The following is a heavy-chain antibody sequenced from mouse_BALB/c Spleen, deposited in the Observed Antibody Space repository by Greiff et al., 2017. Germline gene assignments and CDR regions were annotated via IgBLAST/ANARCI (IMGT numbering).Heavy chain of an antibody. CDR2: INPSSGYT. Sequence: QVQLQQSAAELARPGASVKMSCKASGYTFTSYTMHWVKQRPGQGLEWIGYINPSSGYTEYNQKFKDKTTLTADKSSSTAYMQLSSLTSEDSAVYYCARWIGTRAMDYWGQGTSVTVSS. CDR1: GYTFTSYT. V-gene: IGHV1-4*02. CDR3: ARWIGTRAMDY. J-gene: IGHJ4*01. D-gene: IGHD4-1*01.